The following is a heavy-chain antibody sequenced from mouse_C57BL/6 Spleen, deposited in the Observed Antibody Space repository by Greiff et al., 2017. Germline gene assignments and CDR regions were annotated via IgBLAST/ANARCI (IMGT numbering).Heavy chain of an antibody. D-gene: IGHD1-1*01. Sequence: EVKLVESGGGLVQPGGSMKLSCAASGFTFSDAWMDWVRQSPEKGLEWVAEIRNKANNHASYYAESVKGRFTSSRDDSKSSVYLQMNSLRAEDTGIYYCTVYGSSYVWFAYWGQGTLVTVSA. V-gene: IGHV6-6*01. CDR3: TVYGSSYVWFAY. J-gene: IGHJ3*01. CDR2: IRNKANNHAS. CDR1: GFTFSDAW.